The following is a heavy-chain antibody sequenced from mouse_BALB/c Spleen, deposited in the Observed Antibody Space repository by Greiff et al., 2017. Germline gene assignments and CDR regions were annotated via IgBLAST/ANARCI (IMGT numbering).Heavy chain of an antibody. CDR1: GYTFTSYW. CDR2: INPSTGYT. Sequence: QVQLQQSGAELAKPGASVKMSCKASGYTFTSYWMHWVKQRPGQGLEWIGYINPSTGYTEYNQKFKDKATLTADKSSSTAYMQLSSLTSEDSAVYYCARWYYAMDYWGEGTSETVSS. V-gene: IGHV1-7*01. J-gene: IGHJ4*01. CDR3: ARWYYAMDY.